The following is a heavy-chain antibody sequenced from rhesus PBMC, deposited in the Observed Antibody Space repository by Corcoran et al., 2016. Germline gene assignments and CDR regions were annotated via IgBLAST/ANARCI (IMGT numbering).Heavy chain of an antibody. CDR3: VRGGYGTRTDY. J-gene: IGHJ4*01. Sequence: QVQLQESGPGLVTPSETLSLTCAVSGWSLKSNHGWRWVRQSPGKGLEWIGYIADTCEPDYLPPLKSLVTISRDTSRNQFSMKMTSVTAADTAGYDCVRGGYGTRTDYWGQGVLVTVSS. CDR2: IADTCEP. V-gene: IGHV4-127*01. D-gene: IGHD1-1*01. CDR1: GWSLKSNHG.